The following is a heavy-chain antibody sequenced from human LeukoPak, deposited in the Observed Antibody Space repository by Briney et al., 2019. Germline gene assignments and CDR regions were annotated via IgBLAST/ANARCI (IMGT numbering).Heavy chain of an antibody. CDR2: INPNSGGT. Sequence: ASVKVSCKASGYIFTDYYMHWVRQAPGQELGWMGRINPNSGGTNYAQKFQGRVTMTRDTSISTAYTELSSLRSEDTAVYYCATGRKTIFGVVNYIRRGGFDYWGQGTLVTVSS. J-gene: IGHJ4*02. D-gene: IGHD3-3*01. V-gene: IGHV1/OR15-1*01. CDR1: GYIFTDYY. CDR3: ATGRKTIFGVVNYIRRGGFDY.